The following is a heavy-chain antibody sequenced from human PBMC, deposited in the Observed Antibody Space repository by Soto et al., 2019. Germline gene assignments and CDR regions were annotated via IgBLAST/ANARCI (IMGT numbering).Heavy chain of an antibody. CDR1: GCTRSSYS. CDR2: ISSSRSYI. Sequence: GGSLRLSCAASGCTRSSYSMNWVRQAPRNGQEWVSTISSSRSYIYYAASVKGRFTISRDNAKNSLYLQMNSLRGEDTAVYYGARGGGAVAGQLDYWGQGTLVTVSS. V-gene: IGHV3-21*01. CDR3: ARGGGAVAGQLDY. J-gene: IGHJ4*02. D-gene: IGHD6-19*01.